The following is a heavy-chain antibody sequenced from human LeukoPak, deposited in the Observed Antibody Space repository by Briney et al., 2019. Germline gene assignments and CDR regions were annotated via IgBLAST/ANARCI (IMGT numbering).Heavy chain of an antibody. CDR3: ARGYCSSTSCYSRPNWFDP. CDR2: IIPIFGTA. Sequence: SVKVSCKASGGTFSSYAISWVRQAPGQGLEWMGGIIPIFGTANYAQKFQGRVTITADESTSTAYMELSSLRSEDTAVYYCARGYCSSTSCYSRPNWFDPWGQGTLVTVSS. CDR1: GGTFSSYA. V-gene: IGHV1-69*01. D-gene: IGHD2-2*01. J-gene: IGHJ5*02.